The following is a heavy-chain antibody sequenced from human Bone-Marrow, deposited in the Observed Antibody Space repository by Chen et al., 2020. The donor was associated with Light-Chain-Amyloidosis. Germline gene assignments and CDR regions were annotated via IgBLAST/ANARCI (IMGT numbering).Heavy chain of an antibody. V-gene: IGHV1-8*01. CDR1: GSTFTSYD. Sequence: QVQLVQSGAEVKKPGASVKVSCKASGSTFTSYDINWVRQATGQGLEWMGWMNPNSGNTGYAQKFQGRVTMTRNTSISTAYMELSSLRSEDTAVYYCARGRRSMGYCSSTSCNYDAYYYGMDVWGQGTTVTVSS. J-gene: IGHJ6*02. D-gene: IGHD2-2*01. CDR3: ARGRRSMGYCSSTSCNYDAYYYGMDV. CDR2: MNPNSGNT.